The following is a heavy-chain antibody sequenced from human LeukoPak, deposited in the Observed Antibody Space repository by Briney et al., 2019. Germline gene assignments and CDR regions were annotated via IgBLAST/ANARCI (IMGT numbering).Heavy chain of an antibody. J-gene: IGHJ6*02. CDR3: ARLVETMVRDREYYYYYGMDV. CDR1: GGSISSYY. CDR2: IYYSGST. Sequence: SETLSLTCTVSGGSISSYYWSWIRQPPGKGLEWIGYIYYSGSTNYNPSLKSRVTISVDTSKNQFSLKLSSVTAADTAVYYCARLVETMVRDREYYYYYGMDVWGQGTTVTVSS. D-gene: IGHD3-10*01. V-gene: IGHV4-59*08.